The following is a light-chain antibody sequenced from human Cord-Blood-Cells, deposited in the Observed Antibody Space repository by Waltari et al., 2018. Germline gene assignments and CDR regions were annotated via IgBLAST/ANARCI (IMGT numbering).Light chain of an antibody. Sequence: QSALTQPASVSGSPGQSITISCTGTSSDVGGYNYVSWYQQHPGKAPKLLIYDVSKRPSGVSNRFPGSKSGNTASLTISGLQAEDEADYYCSSYTSSSTRVFGGGTKLTVL. J-gene: IGLJ3*02. CDR3: SSYTSSSTRV. V-gene: IGLV2-14*01. CDR2: DVS. CDR1: SSDVGGYNY.